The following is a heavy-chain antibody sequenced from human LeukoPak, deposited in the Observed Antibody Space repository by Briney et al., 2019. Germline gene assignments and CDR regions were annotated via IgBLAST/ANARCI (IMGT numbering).Heavy chain of an antibody. CDR1: GGTFSSYA. V-gene: IGHV1-69*04. CDR3: ARDRADYSNPVYFDY. J-gene: IGHJ4*02. D-gene: IGHD4-11*01. Sequence: ASVKVSCKASGGTFSSYAISWVRQAPGQGLEWMGRIIPIFGIANYAQKFQGRVTITAGKSTSTAYMELSSLRSEDTAVYYCARDRADYSNPVYFDYWGQGTLVTVSS. CDR2: IIPIFGIA.